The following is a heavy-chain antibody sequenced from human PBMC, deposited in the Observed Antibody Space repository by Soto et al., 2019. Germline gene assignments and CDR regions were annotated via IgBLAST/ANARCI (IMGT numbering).Heavy chain of an antibody. Sequence: PSETLSLTCTVSGGSISSSSYYWGWIRQPPGKGLEWIGSIYYSGSTYYNPSLKSRVTISVDTSKNQFSLKLSSVTAADTAVYYCATPCGIAARRRYYGMDVWGQGTTVTVSS. J-gene: IGHJ6*02. V-gene: IGHV4-39*01. D-gene: IGHD6-6*01. CDR3: ATPCGIAARRRYYGMDV. CDR1: GGSISSSSYY. CDR2: IYYSGST.